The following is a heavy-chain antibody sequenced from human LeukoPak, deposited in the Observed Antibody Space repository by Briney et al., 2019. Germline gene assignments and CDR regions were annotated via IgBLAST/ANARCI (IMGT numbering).Heavy chain of an antibody. Sequence: PSETLSLTCTVSGGSISTYLWSWIRQPPGKGLEWIGYIYNSGNTNYNPSLKGRVTISVDRSKNQFSLKLSSVTAADTAVYYCARTLSGSFYSDYWGQGTLVTVSS. CDR3: ARTLSGSFYSDY. CDR1: GGSISTYL. CDR2: IYNSGNT. V-gene: IGHV4-59*01. D-gene: IGHD3-10*01. J-gene: IGHJ4*02.